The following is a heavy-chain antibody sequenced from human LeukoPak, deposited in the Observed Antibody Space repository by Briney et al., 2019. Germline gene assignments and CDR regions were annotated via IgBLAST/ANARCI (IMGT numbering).Heavy chain of an antibody. V-gene: IGHV1-46*01. CDR2: INPSGGST. D-gene: IGHD5-18*01. CDR1: GYTFTSYY. CDR3: ASGSRFRN. J-gene: IGHJ4*02. Sequence: GASVKVSCKASGYTFTSYYMHWVRQAPGQGLEWMGIINPSGGSTSYAQKFQGRVTMTRDTSISTAYMELSRLRYDDTAVYYCASGSRFRNWGQGTLVTVSS.